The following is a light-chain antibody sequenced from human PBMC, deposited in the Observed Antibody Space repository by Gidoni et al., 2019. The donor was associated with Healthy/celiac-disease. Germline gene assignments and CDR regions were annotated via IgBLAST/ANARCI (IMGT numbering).Light chain of an antibody. J-gene: IGLJ1*01. Sequence: QSVLTQPPSVSGAPGQRVTISCTGSSPNIGAGSDVHWYQQVPGTAPKLLMYDNSNRPSGVPERFSGSKSGTSASLAITGLQAEDEADYYCQSYDSSLSGYVFGTGTKVTVL. CDR2: DNS. V-gene: IGLV1-40*01. CDR1: SPNIGAGSD. CDR3: QSYDSSLSGYV.